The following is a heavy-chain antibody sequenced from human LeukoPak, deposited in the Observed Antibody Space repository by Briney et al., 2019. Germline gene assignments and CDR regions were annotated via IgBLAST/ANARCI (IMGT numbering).Heavy chain of an antibody. V-gene: IGHV3-23*01. Sequence: GGSLRLSCAATGFTFSSYGMSWVRQAPGKGLDWVSTISGRRDSTSYADSVKGRFTISRDNSKNTLYLQMNSLRAEDTAVYYCAKDPNFYYCMDVWGKGPTVTISS. CDR2: ISGRRDST. CDR3: AKDPNFYYCMDV. CDR1: GFTFSSYG. J-gene: IGHJ6*03.